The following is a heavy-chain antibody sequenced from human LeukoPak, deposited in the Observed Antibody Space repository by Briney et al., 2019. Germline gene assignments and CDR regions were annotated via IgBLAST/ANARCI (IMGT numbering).Heavy chain of an antibody. J-gene: IGHJ4*02. V-gene: IGHV3-74*01. CDR3: ARVGYSSGWYRN. CDR2: IKTDGSTT. D-gene: IGHD6-19*01. CDR1: GFTFSSSW. Sequence: PGGSLRLSCAVSGFTFSSSWMHWVRQAPGKGLVWVSHIKTDGSTTAYADSVKGRFTISRDNAKNTLYLQMNSLRAEDTGVYYCARVGYSSGWYRNWGQGTLVTVSS.